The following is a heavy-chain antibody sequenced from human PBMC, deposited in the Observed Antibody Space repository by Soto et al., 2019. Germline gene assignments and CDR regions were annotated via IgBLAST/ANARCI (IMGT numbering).Heavy chain of an antibody. J-gene: IGHJ3*02. CDR1: GGSFSGYY. D-gene: IGHD6-13*01. CDR2: INHSGST. Sequence: SETLSLTCSVYGGSFSGYYWSWIRQPPGKGLEWIGEINHSGSTNYNPSLKSRVTISVDTSKNQFSLKLSSVTAADTAVYYCARSSGGGAAAAPMRDPFASWGQGTIVTVSS. CDR3: ARSSGGGAAAAPMRDPFAS. V-gene: IGHV4-34*01.